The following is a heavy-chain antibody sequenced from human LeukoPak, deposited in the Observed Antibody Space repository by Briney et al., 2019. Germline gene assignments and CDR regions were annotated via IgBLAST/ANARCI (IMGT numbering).Heavy chain of an antibody. CDR1: GFTFSSNA. Sequence: GSLRLSCAASGFTFSSNAMKWVRQAPGKGLEWGSGMSGRGDSKHYADSVKGRFTISRDNSKNTLYLQMESLRAEDSAVYFCAKVDRGCTSTSCYILLGGLDVWGQGTKVTVSS. V-gene: IGHV3-23*01. CDR2: MSGRGDSK. CDR3: AKVDRGCTSTSCYILLGGLDV. J-gene: IGHJ3*01. D-gene: IGHD2-2*02.